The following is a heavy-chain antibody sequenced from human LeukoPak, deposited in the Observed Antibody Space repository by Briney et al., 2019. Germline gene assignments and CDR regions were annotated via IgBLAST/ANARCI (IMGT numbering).Heavy chain of an antibody. CDR1: GFTFSSYA. CDR3: AKDLEVTIFGVVTKNWFEP. V-gene: IGHV3-23*01. CDR2: ITVSGGST. D-gene: IGHD3-3*01. Sequence: GGSLRLSCAASGFTFSSYAMSWVRQAPGKGLEWVSAITVSGGSTYYAHPVKGRFTISRDNSKNTLYLQMNSLRAEDTAVYYCAKDLEVTIFGVVTKNWFEPWGQGTLVSVSS. J-gene: IGHJ5*02.